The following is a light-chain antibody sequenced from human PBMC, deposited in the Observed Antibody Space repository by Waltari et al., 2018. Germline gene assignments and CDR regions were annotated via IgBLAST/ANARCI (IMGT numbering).Light chain of an antibody. CDR2: TAS. Sequence: DFQMTQSPSSLSASVGDTVTIPCRAAESIASYLSWYQQKPGKAPKLLIYTASSLETGVPSRLSGSGSGTDVTLTISSLQPEDSATYYCQQSYSAPLTFGGGTKVEIK. CDR3: QQSYSAPLT. V-gene: IGKV1-39*01. CDR1: ESIASY. J-gene: IGKJ4*01.